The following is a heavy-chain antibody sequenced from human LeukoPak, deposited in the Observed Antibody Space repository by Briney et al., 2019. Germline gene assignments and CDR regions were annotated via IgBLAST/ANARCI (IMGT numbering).Heavy chain of an antibody. CDR3: VKDIQLST. CDR2: IGSSGGST. CDR1: GFNFITAA. J-gene: IGHJ3*01. V-gene: IGHV3-23*01. D-gene: IGHD5-24*01. Sequence: GGSLRLSCAASGFNFITAAMTWVRQAPGKGLEWVSLIGSSGGSTYYADSVKGRFTISRDNSNHTLSLQMNSLRVEDTPIYYCVKDIQLSTWGLGTMVTVSS.